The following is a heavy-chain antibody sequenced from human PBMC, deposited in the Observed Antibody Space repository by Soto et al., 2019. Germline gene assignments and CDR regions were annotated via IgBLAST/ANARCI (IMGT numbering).Heavy chain of an antibody. D-gene: IGHD2-2*01. CDR2: ISYDGSNK. J-gene: IGHJ6*02. Sequence: GGSLRLSCAASGFTFSSYGMHWVRQAPGKGLEWVAVISYDGSNKYYADSVKGRFTISRDNSKNTLYLQMNSLRAEDTAVYYCAKGGYCSSTSCRPHYYYYGMDVWGQGTTVTVSS. CDR3: AKGGYCSSTSCRPHYYYYGMDV. V-gene: IGHV3-30*18. CDR1: GFTFSSYG.